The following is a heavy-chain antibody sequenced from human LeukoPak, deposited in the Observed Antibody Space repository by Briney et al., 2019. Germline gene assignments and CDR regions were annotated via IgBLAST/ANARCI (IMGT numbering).Heavy chain of an antibody. D-gene: IGHD1-1*01. Sequence: PGGSLRLSCAASGFTFSNYAMSWVRQAPGKGLEWVSGISGSDGSTYYAESVKGRFTISRDNSKNTLYLQMNSLRVEDTAVYYCAKGPDMVHPGNFDFWGQGTLVTVSS. CDR3: AKGPDMVHPGNFDF. J-gene: IGHJ4*02. CDR1: GFTFSNYA. CDR2: ISGSDGST. V-gene: IGHV3-23*01.